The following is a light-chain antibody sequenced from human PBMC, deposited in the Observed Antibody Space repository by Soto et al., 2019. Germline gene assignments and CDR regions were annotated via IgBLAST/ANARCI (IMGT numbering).Light chain of an antibody. CDR2: GAS. J-gene: IGKJ1*01. CDR1: QTVSGN. V-gene: IGKV3-15*01. Sequence: EIVLTQSPATLSVSPGERATVSCRVSQTVSGNLAWYQQRPGQAPRLLIYGASTRATGIPARFSGSGSGTEFTLTISSLQSEDFAVYYCQQYNNWPPWTFGQGTKVDIK. CDR3: QQYNNWPPWT.